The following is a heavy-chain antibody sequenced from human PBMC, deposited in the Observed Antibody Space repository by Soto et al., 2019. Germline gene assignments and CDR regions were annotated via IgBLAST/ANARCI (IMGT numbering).Heavy chain of an antibody. CDR3: ARKGIVEDKDHDAFDI. V-gene: IGHV3-23*01. CDR1: GFTFKNYA. J-gene: IGHJ3*02. D-gene: IGHD1-26*01. CDR2: VSGGGGST. Sequence: EVQLLESGGGLVQPGGSLRLSCAASGFTFKNYAMSWVRQGPGKGLEWVSTVSGGGGSTYYADSVKGRFTISRDNSKNTLYLQMNSLRVEDTAVYYCARKGIVEDKDHDAFDIWGQGTMVVVSS.